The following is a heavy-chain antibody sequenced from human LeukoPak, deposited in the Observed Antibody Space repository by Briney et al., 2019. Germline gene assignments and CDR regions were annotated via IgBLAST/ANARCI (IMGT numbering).Heavy chain of an antibody. CDR3: ATSMAGFNWFDP. J-gene: IGHJ5*02. CDR2: INNDGSST. V-gene: IGHV3-74*01. Sequence: GGSLRLSCAASGFTFSNYGMHWVRQAPGKGLAWVSRINNDGSSTSYADSVKGRFTISRDNAKNTLYLQMNSLRAEDTAVYYCATSMAGFNWFDPWGQGTLVTVSS. CDR1: GFTFSNYG. D-gene: IGHD6-19*01.